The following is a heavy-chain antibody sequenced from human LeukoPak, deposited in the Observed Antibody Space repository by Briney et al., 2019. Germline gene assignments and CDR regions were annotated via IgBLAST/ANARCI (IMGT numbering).Heavy chain of an antibody. CDR2: ISGSGGST. J-gene: IGHJ4*02. CDR3: AKGGWIPYHFDY. CDR1: GFTFSSYA. V-gene: IGHV3-23*01. D-gene: IGHD6-19*01. Sequence: SGGSLRLSCAASGFTFSSYAMSWVRQAPGKGLEWVSVISGSGGSTYYADSVKGRFTIFRDKSRNTLYLQLNSLRAEDTAVYYCAKGGWIPYHFDYWGQGSLVTVSS.